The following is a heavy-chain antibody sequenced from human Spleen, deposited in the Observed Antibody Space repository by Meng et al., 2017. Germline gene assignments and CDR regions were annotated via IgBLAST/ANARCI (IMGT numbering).Heavy chain of an antibody. Sequence: GESLKISCAASGFTFGKAWMNWVRQAPGKGLEWVGRIKSRTDGETTDYAAPVKGSFTISRDDSKNTLFLQMNSLKTEDTAVYYCTTDNIVVVLTPTPRWFDPWGQGTLVNGSS. CDR1: GFTFGKAW. CDR2: IKSRTDGETT. J-gene: IGHJ5*02. D-gene: IGHD2-15*01. V-gene: IGHV3-15*07. CDR3: TTDNIVVVLTPTPRWFDP.